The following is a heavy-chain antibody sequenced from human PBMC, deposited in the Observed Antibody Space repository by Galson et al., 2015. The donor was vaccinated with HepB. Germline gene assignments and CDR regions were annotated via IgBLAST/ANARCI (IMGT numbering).Heavy chain of an antibody. J-gene: IGHJ3*02. CDR3: ARESLRLDYGDGYDAFDI. CDR1: GFTVSSNY. Sequence: SLRLSCAASGFTVSSNYMSWVRQAPGKGLEWVSVIYSGGSTYYADSVKGRFTISRDNSKNTLYLQMNSLRAEDTAVYYCARESLRLDYGDGYDAFDIWGQGTMVTVSS. CDR2: IYSGGST. V-gene: IGHV3-66*02. D-gene: IGHD4-17*01.